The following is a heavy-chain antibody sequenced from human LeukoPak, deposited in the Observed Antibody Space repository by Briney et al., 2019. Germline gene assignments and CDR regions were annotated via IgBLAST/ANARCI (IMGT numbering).Heavy chain of an antibody. Sequence: ASVKVSCTASGYTFTSYDINWVRQATGQGLEWMGWMNPNSGNTGYAQKFQGRVTMTRNTSISTAYMELSSLRSEDTAVYYCARGVDIVVVVAARGSDAFDIWGQGTMVTVSS. CDR3: ARGVDIVVVVAARGSDAFDI. CDR2: MNPNSGNT. D-gene: IGHD2-15*01. V-gene: IGHV1-8*01. CDR1: GYTFTSYD. J-gene: IGHJ3*02.